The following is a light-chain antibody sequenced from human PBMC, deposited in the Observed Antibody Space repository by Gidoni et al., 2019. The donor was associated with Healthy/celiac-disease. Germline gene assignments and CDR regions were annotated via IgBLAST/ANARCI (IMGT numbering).Light chain of an antibody. J-gene: IGKJ4*02. CDR3: QQYNNWALLT. CDR2: GAS. Sequence: EIFMTQSPATLSVSPGERATLSCRASQSVSSNLAWYQQKPGQAPRLLIYGASTRATGIPARFSGSGSGTEFTLTISSLQYEDFAVYYCQQYNNWALLTFGGXTKVEIK. CDR1: QSVSSN. V-gene: IGKV3-15*01.